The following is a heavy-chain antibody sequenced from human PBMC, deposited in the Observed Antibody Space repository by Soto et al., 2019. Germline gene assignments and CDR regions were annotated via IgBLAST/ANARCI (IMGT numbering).Heavy chain of an antibody. D-gene: IGHD1-26*01. CDR1: GFTCSFCA. CDR3: ARDHLFSDNWAFDY. J-gene: IGHJ4*02. V-gene: IGHV3-23*01. CDR2: IRGSGGDT. Sequence: GGSLRLSCAASGFTCSFCAMNWVRQAPGKGLEWVSSIRGSGGDTYYADSVKGRFTISRDNSKNTLYLQMNSLRVEDTAVYYCARDHLFSDNWAFDYWGQGALVTVSS.